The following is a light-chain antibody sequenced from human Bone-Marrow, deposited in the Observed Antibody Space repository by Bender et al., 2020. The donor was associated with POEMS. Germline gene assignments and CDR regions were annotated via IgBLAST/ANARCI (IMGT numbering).Light chain of an antibody. V-gene: IGLV2-14*02. CDR3: NSYAGFNTFV. CDR2: EVN. CDR1: SSDVGSYNL. Sequence: QSALTQPASVSGSPGQSITISCAGTSSDVGSYNLVSWYQQYPGKAPKLMIYEVNKRPSGVPDRFSGSKSGNTASLTVSGLQAEDEADYYCNSYAGFNTFVFGTGTKVTVL. J-gene: IGLJ1*01.